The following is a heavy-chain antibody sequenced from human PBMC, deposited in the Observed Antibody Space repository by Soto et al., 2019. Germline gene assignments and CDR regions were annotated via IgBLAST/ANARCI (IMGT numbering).Heavy chain of an antibody. CDR1: GFTFSDYA. J-gene: IGHJ2*01. V-gene: IGHV3-30-3*01. D-gene: IGHD1-26*01. CDR3: ARDARIGTDWYFDL. Sequence: QVQLVESGGGVVQPGRSLRLSCVGSGFTFSDYAIHWVRQAPGKGLDWVAAISYDGSGKYYADSVKGRFTISRDNSKNTLYLQMNSLRVEDTAVYYCARDARIGTDWYFDLWGRGTLVTVSS. CDR2: ISYDGSGK.